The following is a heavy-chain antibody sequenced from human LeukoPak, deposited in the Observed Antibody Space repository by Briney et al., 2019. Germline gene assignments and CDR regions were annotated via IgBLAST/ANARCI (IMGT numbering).Heavy chain of an antibody. Sequence: ASVKVSCKASGYTFSNYGIIWVRQAPGEGLEWMGWINPYNGNTNFGQKVQGRLTMTTDTTTRTAYMELRNLRSDDTAVYYCARSHSSSLRAPFGYWGQGTLVTVSS. J-gene: IGHJ4*02. V-gene: IGHV1-18*01. CDR1: GYTFSNYG. CDR2: INPYNGNT. D-gene: IGHD3-22*01. CDR3: ARSHSSSLRAPFGY.